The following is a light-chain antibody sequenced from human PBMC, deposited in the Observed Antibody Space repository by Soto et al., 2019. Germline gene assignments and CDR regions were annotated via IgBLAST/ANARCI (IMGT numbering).Light chain of an antibody. V-gene: IGLV2-8*01. CDR2: EVT. CDR3: TSYVGNDIWV. CDR1: SVDVGAYKY. J-gene: IGLJ3*02. Sequence: QSALTQPPSASGSPGQSVTISCTGTSVDVGAYKYVSWYQQYPGKAPKLMIYEVTKRPSGVPDRFSGSKSGNTASLTVSGLQAEDEADYYCTSYVGNDIWVFGGGTQLTVL.